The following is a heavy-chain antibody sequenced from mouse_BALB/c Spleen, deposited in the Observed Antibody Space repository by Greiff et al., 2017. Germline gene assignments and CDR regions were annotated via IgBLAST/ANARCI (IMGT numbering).Heavy chain of an antibody. CDR3: ASQSPITTVVQSGFAN. Sequence: VQRVESGPGLVAPSQSLSITCTVSGFSLSRYSVHWVRQPPGKGLEWLGMIWGGGSTDYNSALKSRLSISKDNSKSQVFLKMNSLQTDDTAMYYCASQSPITTVVQSGFANWGQGTLVTVSA. V-gene: IGHV2-6-4*01. CDR1: GFSLSRYS. D-gene: IGHD1-1*01. CDR2: IWGGGST. J-gene: IGHJ3*01.